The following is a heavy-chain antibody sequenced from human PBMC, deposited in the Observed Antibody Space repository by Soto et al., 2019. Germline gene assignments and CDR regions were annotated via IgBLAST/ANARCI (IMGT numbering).Heavy chain of an antibody. V-gene: IGHV1-18*01. CDR3: AKSPRGEMATD. D-gene: IGHD5-12*01. CDR2: INTYNGMT. Sequence: QVQLVQAGGEVKKPGASVTVSCKASGYTFINYHITWVRQAPGQGLEWMAWINTYNGMTDYAQRFQGRVTMTRDTSTSTASMELRNLGSDDTAVYFCAKSPRGEMATDWGQGTLVTVSS. CDR1: GYTFINYH. J-gene: IGHJ4*02.